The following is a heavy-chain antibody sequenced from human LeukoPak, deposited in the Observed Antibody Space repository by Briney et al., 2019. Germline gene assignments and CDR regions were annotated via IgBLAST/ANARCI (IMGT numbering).Heavy chain of an antibody. CDR3: TSTLPRWCEIV. CDR2: INKISDDATT. D-gene: IGHD2-8*01. J-gene: IGHJ4*02. Sequence: GGSLRLSCAASGFDFKNAWMNWVRQAPGKGLEWVGRINKISDDATTGYNGPVKGRFTISRDDSKNTVYLQMNSLKTEHTAVYYCTSTLPRWCEIVWGQGTLVTVSS. CDR1: GFDFKNAW. V-gene: IGHV3-15*07.